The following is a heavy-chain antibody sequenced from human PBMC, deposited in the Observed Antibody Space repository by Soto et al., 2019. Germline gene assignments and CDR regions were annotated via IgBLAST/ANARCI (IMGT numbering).Heavy chain of an antibody. CDR1: GFSFSGSA. CDR2: IRSKANNYAT. D-gene: IGHD6-13*01. Sequence: GGSLRISFAASGFSFSGSAMHWVRQASGKVLEWVGRIRSKANNYATAYAASVKGRFNISRDDSKNTAYLQMNSLKIDDTAVYYCSRPIAAPGTDYWGQVT. CDR3: SRPIAAPGTDY. V-gene: IGHV3-73*01. J-gene: IGHJ4*02.